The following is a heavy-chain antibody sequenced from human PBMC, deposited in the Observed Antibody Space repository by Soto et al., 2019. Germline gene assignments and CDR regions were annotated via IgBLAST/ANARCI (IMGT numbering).Heavy chain of an antibody. Sequence: ASVKVSCKASVYTFTSYGISWVRQAPGQGLEWMGWISAYNGNTNYAQKLQGRVTMTTDTSTSTAYMELRSLRSDDTAVYYCARDGIVVVPAAEYYYYGMDVWGQGTTVTSP. V-gene: IGHV1-18*01. J-gene: IGHJ6*02. CDR1: VYTFTSYG. CDR3: ARDGIVVVPAAEYYYYGMDV. CDR2: ISAYNGNT. D-gene: IGHD2-2*01.